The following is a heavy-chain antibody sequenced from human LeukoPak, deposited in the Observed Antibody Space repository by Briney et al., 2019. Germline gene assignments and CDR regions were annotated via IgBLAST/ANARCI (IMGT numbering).Heavy chain of an antibody. Sequence: GGSLRLSCAASGFTFSSYAMHWVRQGPGKGLEWVAVISYDGSNKYYADSVKGRFTISRDNSKNTLYLQMNSLRAEDTAVYYCARHLSGLWFGEAHVSPAFDYWGQGTPVTVSS. CDR1: GFTFSSYA. J-gene: IGHJ4*02. CDR3: ARHLSGLWFGEAHVSPAFDY. V-gene: IGHV3-30-3*01. CDR2: ISYDGSNK. D-gene: IGHD3-10*01.